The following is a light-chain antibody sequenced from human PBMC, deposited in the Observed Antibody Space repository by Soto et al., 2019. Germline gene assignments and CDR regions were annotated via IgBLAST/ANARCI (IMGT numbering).Light chain of an antibody. J-gene: IGLJ1*01. V-gene: IGLV2-14*01. CDR3: TSYTIKTTYV. CDR1: SVDVGGYNY. Sequence: ALTQPASVSGSLGQSITISCTGTSVDVGGYNYVSWYQHHPGKAPRLLIFEVSNRPSGVSNRFSGSKSGNTASLTISGLQAEDEADYYYTSYTIKTTYVFGTGTKVTV. CDR2: EVS.